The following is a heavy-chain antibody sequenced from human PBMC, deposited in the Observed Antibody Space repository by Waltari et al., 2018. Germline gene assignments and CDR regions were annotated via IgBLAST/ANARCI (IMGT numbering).Heavy chain of an antibody. V-gene: IGHV3-53*01. J-gene: IGHJ4*02. CDR1: GFIVSSHY. CDR2: IYSGGST. Sequence: EVQLVESGGGLIQPGGYLRLSGAASGFIVSSHYMSWVRQAPGRGLEWVSLIYSGGSTYYADSVKGRFTISRDNSKNTLYLQMDSLSVEDTAVYYCARWQQWPVRAFDYWGQGTLVTVSS. D-gene: IGHD6-19*01. CDR3: ARWQQWPVRAFDY.